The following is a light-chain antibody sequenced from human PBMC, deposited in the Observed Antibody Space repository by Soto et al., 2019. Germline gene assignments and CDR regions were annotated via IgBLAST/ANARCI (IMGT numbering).Light chain of an antibody. CDR2: EVS. CDR3: SSYTSSTTLV. Sequence: QSALTQPASVSGSPGQSITISCTGTSSDVGAYNYVSWYQQHPGKAPKLMIYEVSNRPSGVSHRFSGSKSGNTASLTISGLQAEDEADYYCSSYTSSTTLVFGGGTKVTVL. J-gene: IGLJ2*01. V-gene: IGLV2-14*01. CDR1: SSDVGAYNY.